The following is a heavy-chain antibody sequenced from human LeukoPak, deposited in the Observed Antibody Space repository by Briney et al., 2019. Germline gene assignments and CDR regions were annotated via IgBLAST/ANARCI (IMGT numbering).Heavy chain of an antibody. D-gene: IGHD3-22*01. V-gene: IGHV3-7*03. CDR2: IERDVSKQ. J-gene: IGHJ5*01. Sequence: GGSLRLSCAVSGFTFENYWMDWVRQAPGKGLEWVANIERDVSKQYYGHPVRGRFTISRDNARNSVYLQMNSLGVEDTAVYYCARGNSNGGSQYNWFDSWGPGTLVTVSS. CDR1: GFTFENYW. CDR3: ARGNSNGGSQYNWFDS.